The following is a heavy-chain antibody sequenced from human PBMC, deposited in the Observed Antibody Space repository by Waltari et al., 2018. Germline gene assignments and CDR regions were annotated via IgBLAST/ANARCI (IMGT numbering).Heavy chain of an antibody. Sequence: EVQLVESGGGLVQPGGSLRLSCAASGFTFSSYAMSWVRQAPGKGLEWVSAISGSGGSTYYVDSVKGRFTISRDNSKNTLYLQMNSLRAEDTAVYYCVRDWWTMVRAVLSGAFDIWGQGTMVTVSP. D-gene: IGHD3-10*01. J-gene: IGHJ3*02. CDR3: VRDWWTMVRAVLSGAFDI. CDR2: ISGSGGST. CDR1: GFTFSSYA. V-gene: IGHV3-23*04.